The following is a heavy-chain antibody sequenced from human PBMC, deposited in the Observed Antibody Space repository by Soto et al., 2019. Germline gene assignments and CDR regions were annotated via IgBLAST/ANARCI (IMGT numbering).Heavy chain of an antibody. CDR3: ARDEDQLLSYYYYYGMDV. CDR2: ISGSGGST. CDR1: GFTFSSYA. Sequence: GGSLRLSCAASGFTFSSYAMSWVRQAPGKGLEWVSAISGSGGSTYYADSVKGRFTISRDNSKNTLYLQMNSLRAEDTAVYYCARDEDQLLSYYYYYGMDVWGQGTTVTVSS. V-gene: IGHV3-23*01. D-gene: IGHD2-2*01. J-gene: IGHJ6*02.